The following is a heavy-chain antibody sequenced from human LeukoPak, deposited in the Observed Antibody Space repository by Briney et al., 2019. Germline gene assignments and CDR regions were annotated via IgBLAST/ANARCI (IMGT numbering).Heavy chain of an antibody. V-gene: IGHV4-34*01. CDR3: ARSSAVVTPYEYNWFDP. CDR2: INHSGST. Sequence: ASETLSLTCAVYGGSFSGYYWSWIRQPPGKGLEWIGEINHSGSTNYNPSLKSRVTISVDTSKNQFSLKLSSVTAADTAVYYCARSSAVVTPYEYNWFDPWGQGTLVTVSS. J-gene: IGHJ5*02. D-gene: IGHD4-23*01. CDR1: GGSFSGYY.